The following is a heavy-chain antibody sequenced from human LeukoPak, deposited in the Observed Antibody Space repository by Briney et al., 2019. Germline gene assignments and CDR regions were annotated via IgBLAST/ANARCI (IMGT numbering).Heavy chain of an antibody. CDR2: INKDGSVK. CDR1: GFSISDSW. CDR3: ATYTNWVAGDV. Sequence: GGSPRLSCGASGFSISDSWMSWVRQAPGKGLEWVADINKDGSVKEYVDSVKGRFNISRDNAKNSLYLQMDSLRAEDTAVYYCATYTNWVAGDVWGQGTTVSVSS. V-gene: IGHV3-7*01. J-gene: IGHJ6*02. D-gene: IGHD7-27*01.